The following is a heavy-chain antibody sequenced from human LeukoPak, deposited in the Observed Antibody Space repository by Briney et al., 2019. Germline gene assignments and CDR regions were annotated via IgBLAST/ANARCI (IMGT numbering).Heavy chain of an antibody. J-gene: IGHJ4*02. CDR2: ISGSGGST. V-gene: IGHV3-23*01. CDR1: GFTFSSYG. Sequence: PGGSLRLSCAASGFTFSSYGMHWVRQAPGKGLEWVSAISGSGGSTYYADSVKGRFTISRDNSKNTLYLQMNSLRAEDTAVYYCAKNTQWLPHVWGQGTLVTVSS. CDR3: AKNTQWLPHV. D-gene: IGHD6-19*01.